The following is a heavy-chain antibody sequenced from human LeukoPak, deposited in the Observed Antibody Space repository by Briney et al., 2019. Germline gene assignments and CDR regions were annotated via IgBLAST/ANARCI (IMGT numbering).Heavy chain of an antibody. D-gene: IGHD3-10*01. CDR2: IYHSGST. Sequence: SETLSLTCAVSGGSISSGGYSWSWIRQPPGKGLEWIGYIYHSGSTYYNPSLKSRVTISVDRSKNQFSLKLSSVTAADTAVYYCARVRGLAWYFDLWGRGTLVTVSS. CDR3: ARVRGLAWYFDL. V-gene: IGHV4-30-2*01. CDR1: GGSISSGGYS. J-gene: IGHJ2*01.